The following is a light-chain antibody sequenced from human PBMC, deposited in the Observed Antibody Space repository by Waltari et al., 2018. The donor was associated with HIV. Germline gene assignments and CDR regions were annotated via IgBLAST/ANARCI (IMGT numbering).Light chain of an antibody. Sequence: QLVLTQSPSASASLGAPAYLTCPLSSRHSTYRIAWHQQRPGKGPRYLMTVNSYGTHPRGDGLPERCLGASAEAERNLPIASRQSEDGAVYYCQFWGPGIGVFGRGTQLTVL. CDR1: SRHSTYR. V-gene: IGLV4-69*01. J-gene: IGLJ3*02. CDR2: VNSYGTH. CDR3: QFWGPGIGV.